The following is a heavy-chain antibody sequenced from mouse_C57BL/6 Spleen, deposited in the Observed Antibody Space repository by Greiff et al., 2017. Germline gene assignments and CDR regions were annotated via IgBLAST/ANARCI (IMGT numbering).Heavy chain of an antibody. V-gene: IGHV1-15*01. D-gene: IGHD1-1*01. J-gene: IGHJ1*03. CDR1: GYTFTDYE. Sequence: QVQLQQSGAELVRPGASVTLSCKASGYTFTDYEMHWVKQTPVHGLEWIGAIDPETGGTAYNQKFKGKAILTADKSSSTAYMELRSLTSEDSAVYYCRWGTTTRYFDVWGTGTTVTVSS. CDR2: IDPETGGT. CDR3: RWGTTTRYFDV.